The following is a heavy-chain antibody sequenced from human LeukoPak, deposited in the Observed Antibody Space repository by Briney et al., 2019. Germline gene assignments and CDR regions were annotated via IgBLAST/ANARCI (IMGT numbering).Heavy chain of an antibody. CDR3: ARSRGGYSHDY. V-gene: IGHV4-31*03. CDR1: GGSISSGGYY. J-gene: IGHJ4*02. CDR2: IYYSGTT. D-gene: IGHD6-13*01. Sequence: TTSDTLSLTCIVSGGSISSGGYYWSWIRQHPGKGLEWIGYIYYSGTTYYNPSLKSRVTISVDTSKNQFSLKLSSVTAADTAVYYCARSRGGYSHDYWGQGTLVTVSS.